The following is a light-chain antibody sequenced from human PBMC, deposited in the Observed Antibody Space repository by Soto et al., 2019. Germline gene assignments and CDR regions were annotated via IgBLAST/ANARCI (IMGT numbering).Light chain of an antibody. J-gene: IGKJ1*01. V-gene: IGKV3-11*01. CDR3: QQYGSLWT. CDR2: DAS. CDR1: QSVSSY. Sequence: EIVLTQSPATLSLSPGERATLSCRASQSVSSYLAWYQQKPGQAPRLLIYDASNRATGIPARFSGSGSGTDFTLTISSLEPEDFAVYYCQQYGSLWTFGQGTKVEIK.